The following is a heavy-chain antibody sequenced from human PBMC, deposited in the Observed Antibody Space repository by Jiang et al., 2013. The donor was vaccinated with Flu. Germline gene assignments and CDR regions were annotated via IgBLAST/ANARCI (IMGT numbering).Heavy chain of an antibody. J-gene: IGHJ6*02. CDR1: GGSISSYY. Sequence: GPGLVKPSETLSLTCAVSGGSISSYYWSWIRQPAGKGLEWIGRIYTSGSTNYNPSLKSRVTMSVDTSKNQFSLKLSSVTAADTAVYYCARDLAAAGFSYYYGMDVWGQGDHGHRLL. D-gene: IGHD6-13*01. V-gene: IGHV4-4*07. CDR3: ARDLAAAGFSYYYGMDV. CDR2: IYTSGST.